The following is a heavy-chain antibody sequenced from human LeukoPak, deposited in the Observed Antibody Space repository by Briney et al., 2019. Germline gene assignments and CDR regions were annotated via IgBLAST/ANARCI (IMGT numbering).Heavy chain of an antibody. CDR2: ISWNSGSI. J-gene: IGHJ4*02. V-gene: IGHV3-9*01. D-gene: IGHD3-10*01. CDR1: GFTFDDYA. CDR3: ARSGAITMVRGDYYFDY. Sequence: GGSLRLSCAASGFTFDDYAMHWVRQAPGKGLEWVSGISWNSGSIGYADSVKGRFTISRDNAKNSLYLQMNSLRAEDTAVYYCARSGAITMVRGDYYFDYWGQGTLVTVSS.